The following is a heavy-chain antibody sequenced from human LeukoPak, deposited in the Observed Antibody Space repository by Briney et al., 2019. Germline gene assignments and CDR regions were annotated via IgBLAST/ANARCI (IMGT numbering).Heavy chain of an antibody. J-gene: IGHJ6*02. CDR2: IYFTGST. CDR1: GASVSSYY. D-gene: IGHD6-13*01. Sequence: SETLSLTCNVSGASVSSYYWSWFPNPPGKGLEGLGYIYFTGSTNSNPSLRSRVTISLDTSNNHLSLRLRSVTAADAAVYYCTRGAPAGVLNYYYYGMDVWGQGTTVTVS. V-gene: IGHV4-59*08. CDR3: TRGAPAGVLNYYYYGMDV.